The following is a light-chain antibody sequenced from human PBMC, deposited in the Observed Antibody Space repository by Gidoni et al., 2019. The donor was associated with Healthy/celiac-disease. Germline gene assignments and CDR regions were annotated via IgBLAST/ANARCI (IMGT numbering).Light chain of an antibody. CDR1: QSVSSSY. Sequence: EMVLTQSPGTLSLYPGERATLSCRASQSVSSSYLAWYQQKPGQAPRLLIYGASSRATGIPDRFSGSGSGTDFTLTISRLEPEDFAVYYCQQYGSSSLTFGGGTKVEIK. CDR2: GAS. J-gene: IGKJ4*01. CDR3: QQYGSSSLT. V-gene: IGKV3-20*01.